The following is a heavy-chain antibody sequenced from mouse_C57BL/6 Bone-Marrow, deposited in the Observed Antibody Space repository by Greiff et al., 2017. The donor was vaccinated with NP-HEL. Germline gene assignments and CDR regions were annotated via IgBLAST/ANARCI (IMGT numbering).Heavy chain of an antibody. J-gene: IGHJ4*01. CDR2: IWSGGST. V-gene: IGHV2-2*01. CDR1: GFSLTSYG. D-gene: IGHD2-1*01. CDR3: ARNTAHGNSFFCAMDY. Sequence: VQLQESGPGLVQPSQSLSITCTVSGFSLTSYGVHWVRQSPGKGLEWLGVIWSGGSTDYNAALIFRLSISKANSKCQVFFKMNSLQADDTAIYYCARNTAHGNSFFCAMDYWGQGTSVTVSS.